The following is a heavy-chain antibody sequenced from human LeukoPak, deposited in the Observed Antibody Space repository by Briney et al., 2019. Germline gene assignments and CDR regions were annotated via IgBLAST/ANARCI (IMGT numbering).Heavy chain of an antibody. D-gene: IGHD1-26*01. J-gene: IGHJ4*02. CDR1: GDSITNYY. CDR2: MYYSGTT. V-gene: IGHV4-59*01. CDR3: ASSVMGATSPSNLDS. Sequence: SETLSLTCSVSGDSITNYYWSWIRQPPGKRPEWLGYMYYSGTTNYNPSLKSRLTISTDVSKNQFSLRLNSVTTADTAVYYCASSVMGATSPSNLDSWGQGILVTVSS.